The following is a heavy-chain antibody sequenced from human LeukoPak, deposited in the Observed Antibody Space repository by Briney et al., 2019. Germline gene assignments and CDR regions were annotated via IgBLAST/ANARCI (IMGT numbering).Heavy chain of an antibody. CDR3: ARLYSSAYYYYGMDV. J-gene: IGHJ6*02. D-gene: IGHD6-25*01. Sequence: PSETLSLTCTVSGGSISSYYWSWIRQPPGKGLEWIGYIYYSGSTNYNPSLKSRVTISVDTSKNQFSLKLSSVTAADTAVYYCARLYSSAYYYYGMDVWGQGTTVTVSS. V-gene: IGHV4-59*08. CDR2: IYYSGST. CDR1: GGSISSYY.